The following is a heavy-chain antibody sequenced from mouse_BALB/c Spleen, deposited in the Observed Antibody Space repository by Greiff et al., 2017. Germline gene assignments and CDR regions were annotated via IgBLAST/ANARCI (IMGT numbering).Heavy chain of an antibody. CDR3: ARDAGGRDLAWFAY. Sequence: EVKVVDSGGGLVQPGGSLRLSCATSGFTFSDFYMEWVRQPPGKRLEWIAASRNKANDYTTEYSASVKGRFIVSRDTSQSILYLQMNALRAEDTAIYYCARDAGGRDLAWFAYWGQGTLVTVSA. D-gene: IGHD1-1*01. CDR2: SRNKANDYTT. CDR1: GFTFSDFY. J-gene: IGHJ3*01. V-gene: IGHV7-1*02.